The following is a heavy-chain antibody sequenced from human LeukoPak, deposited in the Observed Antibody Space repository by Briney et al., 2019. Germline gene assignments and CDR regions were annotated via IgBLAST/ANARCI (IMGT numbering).Heavy chain of an antibody. CDR3: ARDYPAMVRGVPGGN. D-gene: IGHD3-10*01. CDR2: IHYSGSA. J-gene: IGHJ4*02. CDR1: GGSFSGYY. Sequence: NPSETLSLTCAVYGGSFSGYYWTWIRQPPGKGLEWIGEIHYSGSATYNPSLKSRVTISVDTSKNQFSLKLSSVTAADTAVYYCARDYPAMVRGVPGGNWGQGTLVTVSS. V-gene: IGHV4-34*01.